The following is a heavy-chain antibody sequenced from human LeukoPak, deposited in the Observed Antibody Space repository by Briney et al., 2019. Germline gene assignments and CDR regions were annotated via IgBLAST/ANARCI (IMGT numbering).Heavy chain of an antibody. CDR2: ISGSGGST. V-gene: IGHV3-23*01. Sequence: PGGSLRLSCAASGFTFSSYAMSWVRQAPGKGLEWVSAISGSGGSTYYADSVKGRFTISRDNSENTLYLQMNSLRAEDTAVYYCAKATMVRGVISHFDYWGQGTLVTVSS. J-gene: IGHJ4*02. CDR1: GFTFSSYA. CDR3: AKATMVRGVISHFDY. D-gene: IGHD3-10*01.